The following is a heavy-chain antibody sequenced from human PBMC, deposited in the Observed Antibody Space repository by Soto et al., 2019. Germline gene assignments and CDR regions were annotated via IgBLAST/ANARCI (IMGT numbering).Heavy chain of an antibody. CDR2: LSSDGSST. Sequence: EVQLVEAGGGLVQPGGSLSLSCAGSGIAFSRFWIHWVRQAPGKGLVWVSRLSSDGSSTTYAESVKGRVTISRDNAKNTLDLQMNSLRAEDTAVDYCARESSGYSSYFDYWRQGTLVAVSA. CDR3: ARESSGYSSYFDY. CDR1: GIAFSRFW. V-gene: IGHV3-74*01. D-gene: IGHD5-12*01. J-gene: IGHJ4*02.